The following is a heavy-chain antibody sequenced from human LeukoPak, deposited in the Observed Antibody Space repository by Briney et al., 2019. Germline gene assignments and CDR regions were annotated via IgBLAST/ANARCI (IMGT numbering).Heavy chain of an antibody. D-gene: IGHD3-10*01. V-gene: IGHV4-34*01. Sequence: PSETLSLTCAVYGGSFSGYYWSWIRQPPGKGLEWIGEINHSGSTNYNPSLKSRVTISVDTSKNQFSLKLSSVTAADTAVYYCASNYYGSGSYWDYWGQGTLVTVSS. CDR1: GGSFSGYY. CDR3: ASNYYGSGSYWDY. J-gene: IGHJ4*02. CDR2: INHSGST.